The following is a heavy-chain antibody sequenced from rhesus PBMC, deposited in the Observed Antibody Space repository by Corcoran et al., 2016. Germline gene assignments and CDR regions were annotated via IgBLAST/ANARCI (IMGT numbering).Heavy chain of an antibody. J-gene: IGHJ4*01. Sequence: QLQLQESGPGLVKPSETLSLTCAVSGGSISSNYWSWIRQPPGKGLEWIGRISGSSGSTDYIPSLKSRVTISTDTSKNQFSLKLNSVTAADTAVYYCAREGSSGSWKYFDYWGQGVLVTVSS. V-gene: IGHV4-173*01. CDR1: GGSISSNY. CDR2: ISGSSGST. D-gene: IGHD6-25*01. CDR3: AREGSSGSWKYFDY.